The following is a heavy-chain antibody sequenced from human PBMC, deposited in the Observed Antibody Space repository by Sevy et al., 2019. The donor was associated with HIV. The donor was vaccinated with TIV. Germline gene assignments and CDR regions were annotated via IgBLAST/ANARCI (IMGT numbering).Heavy chain of an antibody. CDR3: AKAVYASKVVVTNGFDY. D-gene: IGHD3-22*01. J-gene: IGHJ4*02. V-gene: IGHV3-21*04. Sequence: GGSLRLSCAASGFTFRSYSMNWVRQAPGRGLEWVSSITSSSSFIFYADSVKGRFTISRDNSKNTLYLQMNSLRAEDTAVYYCAKAVYASKVVVTNGFDYWGQGTLVTVSS. CDR2: ITSSSSFI. CDR1: GFTFRSYS.